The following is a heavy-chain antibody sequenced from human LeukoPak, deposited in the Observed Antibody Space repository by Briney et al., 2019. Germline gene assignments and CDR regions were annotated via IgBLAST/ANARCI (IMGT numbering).Heavy chain of an antibody. Sequence: SVKVSCKASGGTYSSYAINWVRQAPGQGPEWVGGIIPVLDTPIYAQKFQGRVTITADESTSTAYMEMSSLRSEDTAVYFCARDKSDYYDSRGSIRAWDSWGQGTLVTVSS. CDR2: IIPVLDTP. V-gene: IGHV1-69*01. CDR1: GGTYSSYA. J-gene: IGHJ4*02. D-gene: IGHD3-22*01. CDR3: ARDKSDYYDSRGSIRAWDS.